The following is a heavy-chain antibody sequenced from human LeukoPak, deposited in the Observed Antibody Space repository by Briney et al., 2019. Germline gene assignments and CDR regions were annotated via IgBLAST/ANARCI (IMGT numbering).Heavy chain of an antibody. CDR1: GFTFSNYG. Sequence: GGSLRLSCEASGFTFSNYGMHWVRQAPGKGLEWVAFIQYDGRNKNYADSVMGRFTISRDNSKSMLYLQMNSLRPEDTAVYYCARESGYYSFDYWGQGTLVTVSS. D-gene: IGHD3-3*01. J-gene: IGHJ4*02. V-gene: IGHV3-30*02. CDR3: ARESGYYSFDY. CDR2: IQYDGRNK.